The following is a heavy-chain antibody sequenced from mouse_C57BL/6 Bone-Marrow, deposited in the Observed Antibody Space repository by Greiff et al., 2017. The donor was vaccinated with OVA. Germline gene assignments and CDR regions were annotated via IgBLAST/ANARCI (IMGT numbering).Heavy chain of an antibody. CDR2: IDPEDGET. D-gene: IGHD1-1*01. V-gene: IGHV14-2*01. CDR3: ANFPDYYGSSFHYWYFDV. J-gene: IGHJ1*03. CDR1: GFNIKDYY. Sequence: EVKLVESGAELVKPGASVKLSCTASGFNIKDYYMHWVKQRTEQGLEWIGRIDPEDGETKYAPKFQGKATITADTSSNTAYLQLSSLTSEDTAVYYCANFPDYYGSSFHYWYFDVWGTGTTVTVSS.